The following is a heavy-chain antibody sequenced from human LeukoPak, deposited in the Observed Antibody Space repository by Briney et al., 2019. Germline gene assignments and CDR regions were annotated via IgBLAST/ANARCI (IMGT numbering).Heavy chain of an antibody. D-gene: IGHD1-26*01. CDR3: ARGAAWEPPQDY. CDR1: GFTLSSYW. CDR2: INSEGSSR. J-gene: IGHJ4*02. Sequence: GGSLRLSCAASGFTLSSYWMHSVRHTPGKGLVWVSRINSEGSSRSYADSVKGRFTISRDNAKNTLYLQMNSLRAEDTAVYYCARGAAWEPPQDYWGQGTLVTVSS. V-gene: IGHV3-74*01.